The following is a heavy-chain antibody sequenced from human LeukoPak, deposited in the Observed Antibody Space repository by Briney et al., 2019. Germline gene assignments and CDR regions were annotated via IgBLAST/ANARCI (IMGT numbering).Heavy chain of an antibody. CDR1: GYTFTSYG. Sequence: ASVKVSCKASGYTFTSYGISWVRQAPGQGLEWMGWISAYNGNTNYAQKLQGRVTMTTDTSTSTAYMELRSLRSDDTAVYYCARERYYYDSSGPPDSWGQGTLVTVSS. CDR3: ARERYYYDSSGPPDS. CDR2: ISAYNGNT. J-gene: IGHJ5*01. V-gene: IGHV1-18*01. D-gene: IGHD3-22*01.